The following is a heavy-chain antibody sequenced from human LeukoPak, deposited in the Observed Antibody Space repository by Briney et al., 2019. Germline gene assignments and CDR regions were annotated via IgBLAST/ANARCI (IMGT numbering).Heavy chain of an antibody. CDR1: RFTFNKYY. CDR2: INSDGSST. Sequence: GGSLRLSCVASRFTFNKYYMSWVRQAPGKGLVWVSRINSDGSSTSYADSVKGRFTISRDNAKNTLYLQMNSLRAEDTAVYYCARSMVTIPIPGGYWGQGTLVTVSS. CDR3: ARSMVTIPIPGGY. V-gene: IGHV3-74*01. J-gene: IGHJ4*02. D-gene: IGHD5-24*01.